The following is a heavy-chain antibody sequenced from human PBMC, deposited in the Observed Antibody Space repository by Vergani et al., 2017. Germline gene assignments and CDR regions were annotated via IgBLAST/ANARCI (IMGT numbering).Heavy chain of an antibody. D-gene: IGHD1-14*01. CDR1: GGSISSGSYY. J-gene: IGHJ6*02. V-gene: IGHV4-61*02. Sequence: QVQLQESGPGLVRPSQTLYLTCTVSGGSISSGSYYWSWFRQPAGKGLEWIGRFYTGGGTSYNPSLKSRVTISVDTSKNQFSLQLSSVTAADTAVYYCARDPLXSTTWPFLLLDMDVWGQGTTVTVSS. CDR2: FYTGGGT. CDR3: ARDPLXSTTWPFLLLDMDV.